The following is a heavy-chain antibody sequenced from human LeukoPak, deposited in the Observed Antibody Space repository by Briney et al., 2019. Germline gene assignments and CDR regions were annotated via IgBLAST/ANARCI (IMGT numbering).Heavy chain of an antibody. Sequence: SETLSLTCAVSGGSFSGDFWTWIRQPPGKGLEWIGEISQSGSTNYNPSLKSRVTLSLDTSKNQFSLKLTSVTAADTAVYYCARRDFDRYFYVSGSRYKAYLYGMDVWGQGTTVTVSS. CDR3: ARRDFDRYFYVSGSRYKAYLYGMDV. V-gene: IGHV4-34*01. CDR1: GGSFSGDF. J-gene: IGHJ6*02. D-gene: IGHD3-10*01. CDR2: ISQSGST.